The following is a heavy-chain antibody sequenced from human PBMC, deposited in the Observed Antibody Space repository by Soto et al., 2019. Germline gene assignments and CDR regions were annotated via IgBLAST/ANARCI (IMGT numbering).Heavy chain of an antibody. D-gene: IGHD3-16*01. Sequence: GGSLRLSCAASGFTFSSYAMSWVRQAPGKGLEWVSAISGSGGSTYYADSVKGRFTISRDNSKNTLYLQMNSLRAEDTAVYYCAKPGYDYTINYYMDVWGKGTTVTVSS. CDR1: GFTFSSYA. CDR3: AKPGYDYTINYYMDV. J-gene: IGHJ6*03. CDR2: ISGSGGST. V-gene: IGHV3-23*01.